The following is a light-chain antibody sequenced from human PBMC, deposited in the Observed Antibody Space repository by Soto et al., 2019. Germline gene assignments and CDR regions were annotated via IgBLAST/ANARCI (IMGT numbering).Light chain of an antibody. CDR2: AAS. V-gene: IGKV1-27*01. CDR3: QKYSSVPV. CDR1: QGIRNF. J-gene: IGKJ3*01. Sequence: DIQMTQSPTSLSASVGDRVTITCQASQGIRNFVAWYQQKPGKAPKLLIYAASTLQSGVPSRFSGSGSGTDFTLTINSLQPEDVATYSCQKYSSVPVFGPGPKAEIK.